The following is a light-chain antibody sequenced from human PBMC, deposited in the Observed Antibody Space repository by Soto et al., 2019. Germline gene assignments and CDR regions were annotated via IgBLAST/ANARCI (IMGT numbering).Light chain of an antibody. CDR1: QSVSSN. CDR3: QQYNNWLPGT. Sequence: EIVITKSPATLSVSPGERATLSCRASQSVSSNLAWYQQIPGQAPRLLIYGASTRATGIPARFSGSGSGTEFSLTISSLQSEDFAVYYCQQYNNWLPGTFGQGTKVEIK. V-gene: IGKV3-15*01. CDR2: GAS. J-gene: IGKJ1*01.